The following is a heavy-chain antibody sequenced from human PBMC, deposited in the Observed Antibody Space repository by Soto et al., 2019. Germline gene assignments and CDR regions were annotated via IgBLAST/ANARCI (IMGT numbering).Heavy chain of an antibody. D-gene: IGHD2-15*01. CDR3: ARDQGMGAAAPSV. Sequence: PSETLSLTCTVSGGSISSGDYYWSWIRQPPGKGLEWIGYIYYSGSTYYNPSLKSRVTISVDTSKNQFSLKLSSVTAVDTAVYYCARDQGMGAAAPSVWGQGTLVTVSS. V-gene: IGHV4-30-4*01. CDR2: IYYSGST. J-gene: IGHJ4*02. CDR1: GGSISSGDYY.